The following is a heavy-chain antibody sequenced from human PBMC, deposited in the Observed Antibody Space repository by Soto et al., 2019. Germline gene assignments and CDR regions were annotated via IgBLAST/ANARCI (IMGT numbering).Heavy chain of an antibody. Sequence: QVQLQESGPGLVKPSETLSLTCTVSGGSISSYYWSWIRQPPGKGLEWIGYIYYSGSTNYNPSLKSRVTISVDTSKNQFSLKLSSVTAADTAVYYCARDRYVADPLLDYYYGMDVWGQGTTVTVSS. CDR1: GGSISSYY. J-gene: IGHJ6*02. D-gene: IGHD6-19*01. V-gene: IGHV4-59*01. CDR2: IYYSGST. CDR3: ARDRYVADPLLDYYYGMDV.